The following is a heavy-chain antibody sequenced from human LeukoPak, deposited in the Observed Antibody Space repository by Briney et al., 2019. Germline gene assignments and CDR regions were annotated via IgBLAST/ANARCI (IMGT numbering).Heavy chain of an antibody. CDR3: ARGYDSSAYYPFNY. J-gene: IGHJ4*02. Sequence: GGSLRLSCAASGFTVSSSYMSWVRQAPGKGLEWVSVFYSGGKTYYTDSVKGRFTISRDNSKNTLYLQMNSLRAEDTAVYYCARGYDSSAYYPFNYWGQGTLVTVSS. CDR1: GFTVSSSY. V-gene: IGHV3-53*01. CDR2: FYSGGKT. D-gene: IGHD3-22*01.